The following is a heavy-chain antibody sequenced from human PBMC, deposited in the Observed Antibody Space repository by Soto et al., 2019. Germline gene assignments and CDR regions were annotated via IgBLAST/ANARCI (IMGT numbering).Heavy chain of an antibody. CDR3: AKDGRGSGSHYNSVGY. CDR1: GFTVGNNY. Sequence: EVQLVESGGGLIQPGGSLKLSCAASGFTVGNNYMSWVRQAPGKGLEWVSLIYSTGTTKYADSVKGRFTVSRDNAKNTLYLQMHSLRAEDTAVYYCAKDGRGSGSHYNSVGYWGQGTLVTVSS. V-gene: IGHV3-53*01. J-gene: IGHJ4*02. D-gene: IGHD3-10*01. CDR2: IYSTGTT.